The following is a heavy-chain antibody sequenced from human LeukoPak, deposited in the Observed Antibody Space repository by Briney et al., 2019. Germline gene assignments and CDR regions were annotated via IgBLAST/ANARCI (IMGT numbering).Heavy chain of an antibody. CDR1: GFIFSDYA. Sequence: GGSLRLSCEVSGFIFSDYAMNWVRQAPGKGLEWVSSISRTSSHIYYADSVKGRFTISRDNSNNTVYLHMNSLKAEDTALYYCVRDRNNNYFDYWGQGTLLTVSS. V-gene: IGHV3-21*01. CDR2: ISRTSSHI. CDR3: VRDRNNNYFDY. J-gene: IGHJ4*02. D-gene: IGHD1-14*01.